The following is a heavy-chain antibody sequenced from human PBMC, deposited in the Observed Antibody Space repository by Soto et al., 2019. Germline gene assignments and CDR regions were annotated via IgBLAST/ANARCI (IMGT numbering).Heavy chain of an antibody. CDR2: IIPLFGTA. CDR1: GDTFKSYA. CDR3: ARDTDVVVVAATLNFSYYGRDV. V-gene: IGHV1-69*18. Sequence: QVQLVQSGAEVKKPGSSVKVSCKVSGDTFKSYAFSWVRQAPGQGLEWMGRIIPLFGTADYPLRFQGRVTISADESTSTAYMELSSLRSEDTAVYYCARDTDVVVVAATLNFSYYGRDVWGQGTTVTVSS. D-gene: IGHD2-15*01. J-gene: IGHJ6*02.